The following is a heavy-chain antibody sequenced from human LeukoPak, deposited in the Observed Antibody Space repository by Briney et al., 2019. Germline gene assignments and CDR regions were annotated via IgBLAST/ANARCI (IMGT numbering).Heavy chain of an antibody. V-gene: IGHV3-33*01. CDR1: GFTFSTYG. CDR3: ARYCSGGTCYVGLI. D-gene: IGHD2-15*01. CDR2: IRSDGSSE. J-gene: IGHJ4*02. Sequence: GGSLRLSCAASGFTFSTYGTHWVRQAPGKGLEWVAVIRSDGSSEYYADSVKGRFIISRDNSKNTLYLQMNSLRAVDTAVYYCARYCSGGTCYVGLIWGQGTLVTVSS.